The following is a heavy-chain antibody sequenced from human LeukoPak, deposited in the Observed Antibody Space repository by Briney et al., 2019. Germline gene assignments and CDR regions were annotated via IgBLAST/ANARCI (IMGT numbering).Heavy chain of an antibody. J-gene: IGHJ5*02. Sequence: ASVKVSCKASGYTFTGCYMHWVRQAPGQGLEWMGWIKPDSGGTNYAQKFQGRITMTRDTSISAAFLELNSLRFDDTAVYYCARGWEHGGDWFDPWGQGTLVTVSS. CDR1: GYTFTGCY. CDR2: IKPDSGGT. V-gene: IGHV1-2*02. CDR3: ARGWEHGGDWFDP. D-gene: IGHD1-26*01.